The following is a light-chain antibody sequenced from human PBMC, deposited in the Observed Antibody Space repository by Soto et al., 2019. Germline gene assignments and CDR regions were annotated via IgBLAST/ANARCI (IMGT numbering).Light chain of an antibody. V-gene: IGKV3-11*01. CDR3: QQRNIWPPVT. CDR1: PSVTNF. CDR2: GAF. Sequence: PGERATLSCRASPSVTNFLAWYQQKHGQAPMLLIYGAFNRATGIPARFSGSGSGTDFPLTISSLEPEDSAIYYCQQRNIWPPVTFGQGTRLEIK. J-gene: IGKJ5*01.